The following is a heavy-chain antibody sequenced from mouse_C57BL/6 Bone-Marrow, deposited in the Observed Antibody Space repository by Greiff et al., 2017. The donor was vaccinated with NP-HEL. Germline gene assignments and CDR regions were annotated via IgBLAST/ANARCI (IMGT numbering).Heavy chain of an antibody. CDR2: IDPENGGT. V-gene: IGHV1-15*01. D-gene: IGHD1-1*02. CDR1: GYTFTDYE. Sequence: VKLMESGAELVRPGASVTLSCKASGYTFTDYEMHWVKQTPGHGLEWIGAIDPENGGTTYNQKFKGKAILTADKSSSTAYMELRSLTSEDSAVYYCTRWGGGYCDFDVWGKGTTVTVSS. CDR3: TRWGGGYCDFDV. J-gene: IGHJ1*03.